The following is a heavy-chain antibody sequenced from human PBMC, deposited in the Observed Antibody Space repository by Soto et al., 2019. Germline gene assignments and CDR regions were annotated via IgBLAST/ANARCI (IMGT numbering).Heavy chain of an antibody. J-gene: IGHJ4*02. Sequence: GASVKVSCKASGGTFSSYAIRWVRQAPGQGLEWMGGIIPIFGTANYAQKFQGRVTITADESTSTAYMELSSLRSEDTAVYYCASTLRDYSFHYWGQGTLVTVSS. V-gene: IGHV1-69*13. CDR3: ASTLRDYSFHY. CDR1: GGTFSSYA. CDR2: IIPIFGTA.